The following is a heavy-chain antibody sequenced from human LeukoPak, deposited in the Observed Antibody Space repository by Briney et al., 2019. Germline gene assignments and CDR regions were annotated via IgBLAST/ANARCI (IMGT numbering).Heavy chain of an antibody. J-gene: IGHJ3*02. Sequence: ASVKVSYKASGYTFTSYYMHWMRQAPGQGLEWMGIINPSGGSTSYAQKLQGRVTMTRDTSTSTVYMELSSLRSEDTAVYYCARDIVVVVAATGSTTLYAFDIWGQGTMVTVSS. D-gene: IGHD2-15*01. CDR3: ARDIVVVVAATGSTTLYAFDI. CDR1: GYTFTSYY. CDR2: INPSGGST. V-gene: IGHV1-46*01.